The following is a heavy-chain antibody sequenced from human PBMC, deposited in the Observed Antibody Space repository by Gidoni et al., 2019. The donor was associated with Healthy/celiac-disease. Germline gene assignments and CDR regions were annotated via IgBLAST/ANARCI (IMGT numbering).Heavy chain of an antibody. CDR2: ISYDGSNK. V-gene: IGHV3-30*18. CDR1: GFTFSSYG. D-gene: IGHD1-26*01. CDR3: ANLRARGTNDY. Sequence: QVQLVESGGGVVQPGRSLRLSCAASGFTFSSYGMHWVRQAPGKGLEWVAVISYDGSNKYYADSVKGRFTISRDNSKNTLYLQMNSLRAEDTAVYYCANLRARGTNDYWGQGTLVTVSS. J-gene: IGHJ4*02.